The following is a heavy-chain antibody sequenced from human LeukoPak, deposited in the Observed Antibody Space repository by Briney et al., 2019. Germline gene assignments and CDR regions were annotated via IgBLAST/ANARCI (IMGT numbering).Heavy chain of an antibody. CDR3: ARRVVAGTTVDF. V-gene: IGHV4-39*01. CDR2: IFYDGTT. D-gene: IGHD6-19*01. CDR1: GGSISSPNSY. J-gene: IGHJ4*02. Sequence: SETLSLTCTVSGGSISSPNSYWGWIRQPPGKGLEWIGSIFYDGTTYYNPSLKSRVAISVDTSKSQFSLTLRSVTAADTAVYYCARRVVAGTTVDFWGQGNLVTVSS.